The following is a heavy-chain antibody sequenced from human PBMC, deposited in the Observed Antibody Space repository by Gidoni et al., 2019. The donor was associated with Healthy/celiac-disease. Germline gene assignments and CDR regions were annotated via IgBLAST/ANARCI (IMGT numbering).Heavy chain of an antibody. V-gene: IGHV3-9*01. CDR1: GFTFDDYA. J-gene: IGHJ3*02. D-gene: IGHD5-18*01. CDR3: AKDIGIQLWLRAFDI. Sequence: EVQLVESGGGLVQPGRSLRLSCAASGFTFDDYAIHWVRQAPGKGLEWVSGISWNSGSIGYADSVKGRFTISRDNAKNSLYLQMNSLRAEDTALYYCAKDIGIQLWLRAFDIWGQGTMVTVSS. CDR2: ISWNSGSI.